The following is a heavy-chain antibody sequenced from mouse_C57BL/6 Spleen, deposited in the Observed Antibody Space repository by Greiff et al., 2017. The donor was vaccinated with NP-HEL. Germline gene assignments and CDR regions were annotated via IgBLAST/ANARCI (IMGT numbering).Heavy chain of an antibody. Sequence: QVQLQQSGAELVRPGASVTLSCKASGYTFTDYEMHWVKQTPVHGLEWIGAIDPETGGTAYNQKFKGKAILTADKSSSTAYMELRSLTSEDSAVYYCTRGFDYGSSYPYAMDYWGQGTSVTVSS. J-gene: IGHJ4*01. D-gene: IGHD1-1*01. CDR2: IDPETGGT. V-gene: IGHV1-15*01. CDR1: GYTFTDYE. CDR3: TRGFDYGSSYPYAMDY.